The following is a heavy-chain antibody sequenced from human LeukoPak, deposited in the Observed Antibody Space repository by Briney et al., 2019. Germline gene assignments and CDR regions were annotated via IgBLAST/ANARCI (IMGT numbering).Heavy chain of an antibody. D-gene: IGHD1-1*01. V-gene: IGHV1-18*01. CDR1: GYTFTNYG. CDR3: AREDWNDVKEGLEGY. CDR2: ISAYNGNT. J-gene: IGHJ4*02. Sequence: ASVKVSCKASGYTFTNYGISWVRQAPGQGLEWMGWISAYNGNTNYAQKLQGRVTMTTDTSTSTAYMELSSLRSEDTAVYYCAREDWNDVKEGLEGYWGQGTLVTVSS.